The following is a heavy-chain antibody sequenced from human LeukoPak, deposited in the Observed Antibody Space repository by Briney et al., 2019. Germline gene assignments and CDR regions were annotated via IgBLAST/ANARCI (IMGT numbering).Heavy chain of an antibody. CDR3: AKIYCSSISCYQKFFDY. Sequence: SETLSLTCAVYGGAFSDYYWSWIRQSPGKGLEWIGSIYYSGSTYYNPSLKSRVTISLDTSMNQLSLKLSSVTAADTAIYYCAKIYCSSISCYQKFFDYWGQGTLVTVSS. J-gene: IGHJ4*02. V-gene: IGHV4-34*01. CDR1: GGAFSDYY. CDR2: IYYSGST. D-gene: IGHD2-2*01.